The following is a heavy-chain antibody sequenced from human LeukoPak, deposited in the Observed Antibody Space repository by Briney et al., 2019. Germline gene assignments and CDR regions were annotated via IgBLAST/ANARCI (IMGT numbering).Heavy chain of an antibody. D-gene: IGHD2-8*01. J-gene: IGHJ5*02. CDR3: ARGVSCTNGVCYLGWFDP. CDR2: ISSSSSTI. V-gene: IGHV3-48*01. CDR1: GFTFSSYS. Sequence: PGGSLRLSCAASGFTFSSYSRNWVRQAPGKGLEWVSYISSSSSTIYYADSVKGRFTISRDNAKNSLYLQMNSLRAEDTAVYYCARGVSCTNGVCYLGWFDPWGQGTLVTVSS.